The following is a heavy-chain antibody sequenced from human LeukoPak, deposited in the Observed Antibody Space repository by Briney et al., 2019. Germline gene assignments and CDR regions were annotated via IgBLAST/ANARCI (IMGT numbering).Heavy chain of an antibody. CDR1: GYTFTSYD. CDR3: ARLGYCRGGSCYSPGDY. CDR2: MNPNSCNT. J-gene: IGHJ4*02. D-gene: IGHD2-15*01. Sequence: ASVTVSCKASGYTFTSYDINWVRQAPGQGREWMGWMNPNSCNTGYAQKFQGRVTMTRNTSISTAYMELSSLRSEDTAVYYCARLGYCRGGSCYSPGDYWRRATLVTVSS. V-gene: IGHV1-8*01.